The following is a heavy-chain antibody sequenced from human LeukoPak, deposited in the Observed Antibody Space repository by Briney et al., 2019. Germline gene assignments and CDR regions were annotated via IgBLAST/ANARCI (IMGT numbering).Heavy chain of an antibody. V-gene: IGHV3-64*01. CDR1: GFTFSSYA. CDR2: ISSNGGST. J-gene: IGHJ6*03. D-gene: IGHD5-18*01. CDR3: ARDVRGYSYGSYYYYYYYMDV. Sequence: PGESLKISCAASGFTFSSYAMHWVRQAPGKGLEYVSAISSNGGSTYYANSVKGRFTISRDNSKNTLYLQMGSLRAEDMAVYYCARDVRGYSYGSYYYYYYYMDVWGKGTTVTVSS.